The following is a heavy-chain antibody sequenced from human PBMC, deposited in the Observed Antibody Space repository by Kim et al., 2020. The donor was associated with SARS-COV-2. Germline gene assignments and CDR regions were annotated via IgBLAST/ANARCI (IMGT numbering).Heavy chain of an antibody. Sequence: GGSLRLSCAASGFTFSSYAMHWVRQAPGKGLEWVAVISYDGSNKYYADSVKGRFTISRDNSKNTLYLQMNSLRAEDTAVYYCARGVLRYFDWYLGGSYGMDVWGQGTTVTVSS. V-gene: IGHV3-30-3*01. CDR2: ISYDGSNK. J-gene: IGHJ6*02. D-gene: IGHD3-9*01. CDR1: GFTFSSYA. CDR3: ARGVLRYFDWYLGGSYGMDV.